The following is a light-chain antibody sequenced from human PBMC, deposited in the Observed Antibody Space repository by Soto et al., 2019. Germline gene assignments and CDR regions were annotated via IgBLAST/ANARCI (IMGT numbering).Light chain of an antibody. J-gene: IGLJ1*01. CDR1: TSNIGSNT. CDR3: AAWGDSLSGYV. CDR2: SNN. V-gene: IGLV1-44*01. Sequence: QSVLAQPTSASMTPGQRVTISCSGSTSNIGSNTVNWYQQLPGTAPKLLIYSNNQRPSGVPDRFSGSKSGTSASLASSGLQSADEADYYCAAWGDSLSGYVFGTGTQVSV.